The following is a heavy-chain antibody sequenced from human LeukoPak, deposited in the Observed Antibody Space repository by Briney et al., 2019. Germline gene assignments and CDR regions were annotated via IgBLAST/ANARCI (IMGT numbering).Heavy chain of an antibody. Sequence: GGSLRLSCAASGFTFSSYWMHWVRQAPGKGLVWVSHIKTDGRNTNYADSVKGRFTISRDNAKNTLYLQMNSLRAEDTAVYYCARGPERTGVGTRYYYDMDVWGQGTTVTVSS. CDR3: ARGPERTGVGTRYYYDMDV. CDR1: GFTFSSYW. CDR2: IKTDGRNT. J-gene: IGHJ6*02. D-gene: IGHD2-8*01. V-gene: IGHV3-74*01.